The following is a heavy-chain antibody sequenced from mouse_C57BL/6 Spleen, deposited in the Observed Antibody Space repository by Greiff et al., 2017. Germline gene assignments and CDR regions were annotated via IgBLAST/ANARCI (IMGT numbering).Heavy chain of an antibody. CDR1: GYTFTSYW. D-gene: IGHD2-3*01. CDR3: ARWEGLYDRYLFDY. J-gene: IGHJ2*01. CDR2: IDPSDSYT. Sequence: QVQLQQPGAELVKPGASVKLSCKASGYTFTSYWMQWVKQRPGQGLEWIGEIDPSDSYTNYNQKFKGKATLTVDTSSSTAYMQLSSLTSEDSAVYYCARWEGLYDRYLFDYWGQGTTLTVSS. V-gene: IGHV1-50*01.